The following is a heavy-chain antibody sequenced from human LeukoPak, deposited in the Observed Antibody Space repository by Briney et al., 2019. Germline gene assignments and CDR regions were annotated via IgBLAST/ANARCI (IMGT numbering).Heavy chain of an antibody. J-gene: IGHJ5*02. V-gene: IGHV1-69*13. D-gene: IGHD6-6*01. CDR1: GGTFSSYA. Sequence: ASVKVSCKASGGTFSSYAITWVRQAPGQGLEWMGGIIPLFGTANYAHKFQGRVTITADESTSTAYMELSSLRSEDTAVYYCARVLAHRSISGWFDPWGQGTLVTVSS. CDR3: ARVLAHRSISGWFDP. CDR2: IIPLFGTA.